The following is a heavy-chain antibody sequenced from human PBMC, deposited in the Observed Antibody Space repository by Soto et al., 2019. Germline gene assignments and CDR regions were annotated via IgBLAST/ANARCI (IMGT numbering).Heavy chain of an antibody. CDR3: ARDGGTYFDY. Sequence: GGSLRLSCAASGFTFSTYWMHWVRQAPGKGLVWVSRLDNDGTNTRYADSVKGRFTVSRDNGKNTVYLQMDSLRAEDTAVYYCARDGGTYFDYWGQGTLVTVSS. J-gene: IGHJ4*02. D-gene: IGHD3-16*01. CDR1: GFTFSTYW. CDR2: LDNDGTNT. V-gene: IGHV3-74*01.